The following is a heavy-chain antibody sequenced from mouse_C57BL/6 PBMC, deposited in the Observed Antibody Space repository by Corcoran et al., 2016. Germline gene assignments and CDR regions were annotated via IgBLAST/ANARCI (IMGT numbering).Heavy chain of an antibody. V-gene: IGHV1-76*01. CDR2: IDPGSGNT. CDR3: ARVGARAGYPDY. CDR1: GYTFTDYY. Sequence: QVQLKQSGAELVRPGASVKLSCKASGYTFTDYYINWVKQRPGQGLEWIARIDPGSGNTYYNEKFKGKATLTAEKSSSTAYMQLSSLTSEDSAVYSCARVGARAGYPDYCGQGTTLTVSS. D-gene: IGHD3-2*02. J-gene: IGHJ2*01.